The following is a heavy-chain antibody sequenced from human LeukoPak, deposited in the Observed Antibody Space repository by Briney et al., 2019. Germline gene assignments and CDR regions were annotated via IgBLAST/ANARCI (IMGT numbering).Heavy chain of an antibody. Sequence: SQTLSLTCTVSFASISSGGYYWTWIRQHPEKGLEWIGYIFDSGNIYYNPSLKSRLTISVDTSENQFSLKLTSVTAADTAIYYCASSYSNSWYDYWGQGVLVTASS. V-gene: IGHV4-31*03. CDR1: FASISSGGYY. CDR2: IFDSGNI. CDR3: ASSYSNSWYDY. J-gene: IGHJ4*02. D-gene: IGHD6-13*01.